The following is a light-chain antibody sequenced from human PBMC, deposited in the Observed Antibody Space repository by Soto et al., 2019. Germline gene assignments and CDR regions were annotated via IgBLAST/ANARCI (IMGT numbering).Light chain of an antibody. CDR3: QSYDSSLSEYV. J-gene: IGLJ1*01. CDR2: GNS. V-gene: IGLV1-40*01. Sequence: QSVLTQPPSVSGAPGQGVTISCTGSRSNIGTGYDVHWYQQLPGTAPKLLIYGNSNRPSGVPDRFSGSKPGTSASLAITGLQAEDEADYYCQSYDSSLSEYVFGTGTKGTVL. CDR1: RSNIGTGYD.